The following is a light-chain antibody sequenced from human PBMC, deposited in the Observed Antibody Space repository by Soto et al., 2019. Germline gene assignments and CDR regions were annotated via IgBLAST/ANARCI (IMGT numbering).Light chain of an antibody. V-gene: IGLV1-51*01. J-gene: IGLJ2*01. Sequence: QSVLTQPPSVSAAPGQKVTISCSGSSSNIGNNYVSWYQQLPGTAPKLLIDDKNKRPSGIPDRFSGSKSGTSATLGITGLQTGDEADYYCGTWDSSLTVGYVVFGGGTKLTVL. CDR3: GTWDSSLTVGYVV. CDR2: DKN. CDR1: SSNIGNNY.